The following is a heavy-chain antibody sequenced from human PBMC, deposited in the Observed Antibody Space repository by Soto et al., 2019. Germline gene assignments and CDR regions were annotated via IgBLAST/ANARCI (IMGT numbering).Heavy chain of an antibody. CDR1: GYSISAYY. V-gene: IGHV1-2*02. J-gene: IGHJ4*02. CDR2: IDPKNGGT. D-gene: IGHD3-10*01. CDR3: RRADYGIFPY. Sequence: QVQLVQSGTEVKKPGASVKVSCQASGYSISAYYIHWVRQAPGQGLEWMGWIDPKNGGTVSAQKFQGRLTMTRDTSISTVYMDLSGLTSDDTALYYCRRADYGIFPYWGQGSLVTVSS.